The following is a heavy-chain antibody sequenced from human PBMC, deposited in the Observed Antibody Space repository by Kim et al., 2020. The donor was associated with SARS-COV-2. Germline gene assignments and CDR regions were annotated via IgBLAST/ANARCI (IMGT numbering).Heavy chain of an antibody. CDR3: ARERAVAGRYYYYGMDV. CDR2: ISYDGSNK. V-gene: IGHV3-30*04. Sequence: GGSLRLSCAASGFTFSSYAMHWVRQAPGKGLEWVAVISYDGSNKYYADSVKGRFTISRDNSKNTLYLQMNSLRAEDTAVYYCARERAVAGRYYYYGMDVWGQGTTVTVSS. J-gene: IGHJ6*02. D-gene: IGHD6-19*01. CDR1: GFTFSSYA.